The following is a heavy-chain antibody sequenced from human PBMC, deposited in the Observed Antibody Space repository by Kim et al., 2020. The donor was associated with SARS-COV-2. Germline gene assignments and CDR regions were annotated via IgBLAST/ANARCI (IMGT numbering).Heavy chain of an antibody. V-gene: IGHV1-8*01. CDR1: GYTFTSYD. CDR3: ARGVRTISNYDY. J-gene: IGHJ4*02. Sequence: ASVKVSCKASGYTFTSYDLNWVRQATGQGLEWMGCMNPNIGNAGYAQKFQGRVTMTMDPSITTAYMELSSLRSEDTAVYYCARGVRTISNYDYWGQGTLV. CDR2: MNPNIGNA. D-gene: IGHD3-9*01.